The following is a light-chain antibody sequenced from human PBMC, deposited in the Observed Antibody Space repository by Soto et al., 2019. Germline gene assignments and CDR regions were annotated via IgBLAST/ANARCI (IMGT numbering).Light chain of an antibody. J-gene: IGLJ3*02. Sequence: SALTQPRSVSGSPGQSVAFSCTGTRSDVSWYQHHPGKAPKLIIYDVYKRPSGVPDRFSGSKSGNTASLTISGLQAEDEADYYCSSYEGSHAWVFGGGTKLTVL. CDR1: RSDV. V-gene: IGLV2-11*01. CDR3: SSYEGSHAWV. CDR2: DVY.